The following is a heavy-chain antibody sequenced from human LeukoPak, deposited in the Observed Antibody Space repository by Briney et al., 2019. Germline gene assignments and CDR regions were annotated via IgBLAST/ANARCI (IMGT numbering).Heavy chain of an antibody. D-gene: IGHD6-13*01. CDR3: ARVRAADSPNIFDY. CDR2: IYYSGST. CDR1: GGSISSYY. Sequence: SETLSLTCTVSGGSISSYYWSWIRQPPGKGLEWIGYIYYSGSTNYNPSLKSRVTMPVDTSKNQFSLKLSSVTAADTAVYYCARVRAADSPNIFDYWGQGTLVTVSS. J-gene: IGHJ4*02. V-gene: IGHV4-59*01.